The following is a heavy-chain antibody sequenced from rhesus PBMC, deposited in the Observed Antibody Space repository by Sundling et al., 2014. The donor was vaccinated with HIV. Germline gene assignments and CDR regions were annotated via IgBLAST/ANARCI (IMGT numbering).Heavy chain of an antibody. D-gene: IGHD4-29*01. CDR1: GFTFSTHG. CDR3: TQLSPFGNYFDS. J-gene: IGHJ4*01. Sequence: EVQLVESGGGLVQPGGSLRLSCSASGFTFSTHGMSWVRQAPGKGLEWVSSISTASSYIYYADSVKGRFTISRDNAKNSLSLQMNSLRAEDTAVYSCTQLSPFGNYFDSWGQGVLVTVSS. V-gene: IGHV3-136*01. CDR2: ISTASSYI.